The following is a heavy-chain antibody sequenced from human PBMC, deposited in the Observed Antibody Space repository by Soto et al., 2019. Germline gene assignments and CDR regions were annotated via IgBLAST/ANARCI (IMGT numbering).Heavy chain of an antibody. V-gene: IGHV4-39*01. J-gene: IGHJ4*02. CDR1: GGSISSSSYY. CDR2: IYYSGST. CDR3: ARRGSYSEFDY. Sequence: QLQLQESGPGLVKPSETLSLTCTVSGGSISSSSYYWGWIRQPPGKGLEWIGSIYYSGSTYYNPSLKSRVTISVDTSKNQFSLKLSSVTAADTAVYYCARRGSYSEFDYWGQGTLVTVSS. D-gene: IGHD1-26*01.